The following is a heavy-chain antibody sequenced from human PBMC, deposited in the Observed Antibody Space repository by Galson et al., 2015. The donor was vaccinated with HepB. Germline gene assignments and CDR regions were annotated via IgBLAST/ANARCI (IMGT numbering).Heavy chain of an antibody. V-gene: IGHV1-2*02. CDR1: GYTFTGYY. J-gene: IGHJ5*02. Sequence: SVKVSCKASGYTFTGYYMHWVRQAPGQGLEWMGWINPNSGGTNYAQKFQGRVTMTRDTSISTAYMELSRLRSDDTAVYYCARRICSSTSCYRFDPWGQGTLVTVSS. CDR3: ARRICSSTSCYRFDP. D-gene: IGHD2-2*02. CDR2: INPNSGGT.